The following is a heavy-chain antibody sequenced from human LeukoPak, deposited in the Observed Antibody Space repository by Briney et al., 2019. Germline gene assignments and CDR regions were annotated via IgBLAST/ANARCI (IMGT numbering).Heavy chain of an antibody. Sequence: PGGSLRLSCAASGFTFSSYAMHWVRQAPGKGLEWVAVISYDGSNKYYADSVKGRFTISRDNSKNTLYLQMNSLRADDTAIYYCARVSLGAAAGTSRWGQGTLVTVSS. V-gene: IGHV3-30-3*01. CDR3: ARVSLGAAAGTSR. D-gene: IGHD6-13*01. CDR1: GFTFSSYA. CDR2: ISYDGSNK. J-gene: IGHJ4*02.